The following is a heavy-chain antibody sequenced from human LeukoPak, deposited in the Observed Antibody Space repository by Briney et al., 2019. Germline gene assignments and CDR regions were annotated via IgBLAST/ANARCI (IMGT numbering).Heavy chain of an antibody. Sequence: GGSLTLSCAASGFTFINYWMHWVRQAQGKGLVWVSRINSDGSSTDYADSVKGRFTSSRDNAKDTLYLQMNSLRAEDTGVYYCARGTMIGRFDLWGQGTLVTVSS. V-gene: IGHV3-74*01. J-gene: IGHJ5*02. CDR2: INSDGSST. D-gene: IGHD3-22*01. CDR3: ARGTMIGRFDL. CDR1: GFTFINYW.